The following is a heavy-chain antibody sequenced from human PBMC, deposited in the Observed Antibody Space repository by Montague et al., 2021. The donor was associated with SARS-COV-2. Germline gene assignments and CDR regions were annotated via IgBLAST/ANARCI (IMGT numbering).Heavy chain of an antibody. CDR1: GFTFSSYA. J-gene: IGHJ6*02. V-gene: IGHV3-30-3*01. CDR2: ISYDGSNK. D-gene: IGHD3-9*01. CDR3: ARVEEKYYDILTGYYNPHYYYYGMDV. Sequence: SLRLSCAASGFTFSSYAMHWVRQAPGKGLEWVAVISYDGSNKYYADSVKGRFTISRDNSKNTLYLQMNSLGAEDTAVYYCARVEEKYYDILTGYYNPHYYYYGMDVWGQGTTVTVSS.